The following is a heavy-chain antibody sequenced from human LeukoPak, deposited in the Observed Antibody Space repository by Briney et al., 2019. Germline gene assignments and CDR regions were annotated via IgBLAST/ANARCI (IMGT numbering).Heavy chain of an antibody. J-gene: IGHJ4*02. D-gene: IGHD6-13*01. Sequence: PSQTLSLTCTVSGGSISSGGYYWSWIRQHPGKGLEWIGYIYYSGSTYYNPSLKSRVTISVDTSKNQFSLKLSSVTAADTAVYYCAREEYSSDWYGHDSWGQGTLVTVSS. CDR2: IYYSGST. CDR3: AREEYSSDWYGHDS. CDR1: GGSISSGGYY. V-gene: IGHV4-31*03.